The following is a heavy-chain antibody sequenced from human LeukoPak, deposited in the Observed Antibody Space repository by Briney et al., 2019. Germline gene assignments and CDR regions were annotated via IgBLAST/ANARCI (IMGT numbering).Heavy chain of an antibody. J-gene: IGHJ6*04. D-gene: IGHD3-10*02. V-gene: IGHV3-48*03. CDR1: GFSFSSYW. Sequence: GGSLRLSCAASGFSFSSYWMSWVRQAPGKGLEWVSYISSSGSTIYYAHSVKGRFTISRDNPKNSLYLQMNSLRAEDTAVYYCAELGITMIGGVWGKGNTVTISS. CDR3: AELGITMIGGV. CDR2: ISSSGSTI.